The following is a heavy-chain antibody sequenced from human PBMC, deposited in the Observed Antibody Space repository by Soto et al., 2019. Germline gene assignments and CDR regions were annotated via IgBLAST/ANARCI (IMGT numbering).Heavy chain of an antibody. CDR3: ARVRQGCSANNCYFDP. J-gene: IGHJ5*01. V-gene: IGHV4-4*02. CDR2: VHISGHS. CDR1: GGSVRAPDW. Sequence: SETLSLTCTLSGGSVRAPDWWNWVRQSPDKGLGWIAEVHISGHSNYNPSLRSRVSVSIDSSKNQFYLNLNSVTAADTAIYYCARVRQGCSANNCYFDPWGQGTQVTVSS. D-gene: IGHD1-1*01.